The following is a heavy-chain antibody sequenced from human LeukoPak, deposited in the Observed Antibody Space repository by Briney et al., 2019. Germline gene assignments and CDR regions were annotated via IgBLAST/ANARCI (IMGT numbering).Heavy chain of an antibody. V-gene: IGHV4-59*01. D-gene: IGHD3-3*01. CDR3: ALGKLRFLEWLLTDYSYMDG. CDR2: IYYSGST. CDR1: GGSISSYY. Sequence: SETLSLTCTVSGGSISSYYLSWIRQPRGKGLEWIGYIYYSGSTNYNPSLKSRVTISVDTSKNQFSPKLSSVTAADTALYYCALGKLRFLEWLLTDYSYMDGSGKGTTVTVSS. J-gene: IGHJ6*03.